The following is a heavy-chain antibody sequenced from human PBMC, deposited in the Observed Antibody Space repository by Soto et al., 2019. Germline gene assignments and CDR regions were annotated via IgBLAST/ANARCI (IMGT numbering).Heavy chain of an antibody. CDR3: ATFPTKYSSGWAIDY. D-gene: IGHD6-19*01. CDR1: GYTLTELS. Sequence: ASVKVSCKVSGYTLTELSMHWVRQAPGKGLEWMGGFDPEDGETIYAQKFQGRVTMTEDTSTDTAYMELSSLRSEDTAVYYCATFPTKYSSGWAIDYWGQGTLVTVSS. V-gene: IGHV1-24*01. CDR2: FDPEDGET. J-gene: IGHJ4*02.